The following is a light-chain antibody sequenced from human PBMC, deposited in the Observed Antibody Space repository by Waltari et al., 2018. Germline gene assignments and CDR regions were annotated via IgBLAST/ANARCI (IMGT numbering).Light chain of an antibody. CDR2: KDR. CDR3: YSATDNYRV. Sequence: SYELTQPSSVSVSPGQTARITCSGDVLAKKYARVVQQKPGQAPVVVIYKDRERPSGIPERFSGSSSGTTVTLTISGAQVEDEGDYYCYSATDNYRVFGGGTKLTVL. J-gene: IGLJ3*02. V-gene: IGLV3-27*01. CDR1: VLAKKY.